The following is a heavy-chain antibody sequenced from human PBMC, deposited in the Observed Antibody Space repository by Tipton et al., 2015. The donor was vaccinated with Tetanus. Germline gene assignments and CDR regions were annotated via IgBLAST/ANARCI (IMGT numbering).Heavy chain of an antibody. V-gene: IGHV4-61*08. D-gene: IGHD5-12*01. Sequence: GLVKPSETLSLTCTVSGTSIRRSGHYWTWVRQPPGKEPEWVGYVYHSGATNYHPSLKSRLAISADTSKNQSSLNLRSVITADTAVYYCARANNDYPKKGPFDYWGQGILVIVSS. CDR1: GTSIRRSGHY. CDR2: VYHSGAT. J-gene: IGHJ4*02. CDR3: ARANNDYPKKGPFDY.